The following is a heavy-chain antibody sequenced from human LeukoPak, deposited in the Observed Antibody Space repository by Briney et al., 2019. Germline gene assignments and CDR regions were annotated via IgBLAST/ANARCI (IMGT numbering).Heavy chain of an antibody. CDR3: ARVGARIPRAFDI. J-gene: IGHJ3*02. CDR1: GYTFTSYG. Sequence: GASVKVSCKASGYTFTSYGISWVRQAPGQGLEWMGWISAHTGNRNYVQKFQGRLTMTTDTSTSTAYMELRGLRSDDTAVYYCARVGARIPRAFDIWGQGTMVTVSS. V-gene: IGHV1-18*01. CDR2: ISAHTGNR. D-gene: IGHD3-16*01.